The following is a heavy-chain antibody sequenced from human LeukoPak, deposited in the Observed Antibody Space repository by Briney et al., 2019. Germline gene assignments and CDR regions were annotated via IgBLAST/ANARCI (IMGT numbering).Heavy chain of an antibody. V-gene: IGHV4-39*01. CDR1: CGSISSSDYY. J-gene: IGHJ5*02. CDR2: IYYSGST. CDR3: ARGLTRGYNYGGCFDP. D-gene: IGHD5-24*01. Sequence: SETLSLTCTVSCGSISSSDYYWGWIRQPPGKGLEWIASIYYSGSTYYSPSLKSGVTISVDTSKNQFSLKLRSVTATDTAVYYCARGLTRGYNYGGCFDPWGQGTLVTVSS.